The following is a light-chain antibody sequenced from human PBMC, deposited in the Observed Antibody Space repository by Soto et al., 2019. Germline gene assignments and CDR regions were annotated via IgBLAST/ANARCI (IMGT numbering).Light chain of an antibody. CDR1: QTIANY. J-gene: IGKJ4*01. Sequence: DVQMTQSSSSLSASVGDRVIITCRANQTIANYLNWFQQKPGKAPKLLISDASHLEMGAPSRFSGSGSGTDFVLTISGLQSEDFATYYCQQYEYLPLTFGGGTKVDIK. CDR2: DAS. V-gene: IGKV1-33*01. CDR3: QQYEYLPLT.